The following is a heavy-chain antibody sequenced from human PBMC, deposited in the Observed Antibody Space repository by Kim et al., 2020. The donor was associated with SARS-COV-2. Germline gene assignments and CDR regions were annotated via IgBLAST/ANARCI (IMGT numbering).Heavy chain of an antibody. V-gene: IGHV4-39*01. CDR3: ARRVVVPAAMTGGFDP. D-gene: IGHD2-2*01. J-gene: IGHJ5*02. Sequence: SLTSRVTISVDTSTNRFSLKLSSVTAADTAVYYCARRVVVPAAMTGGFDPWGQGTLVTVSS.